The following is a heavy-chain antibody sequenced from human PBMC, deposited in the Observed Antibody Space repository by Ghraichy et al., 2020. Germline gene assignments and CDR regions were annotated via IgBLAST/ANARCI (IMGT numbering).Heavy chain of an antibody. J-gene: IGHJ2*01. Sequence: SETLSLTCAVYGGSFSGYYWSWIRQPPGKGLEWIGEINHSGSTNYNPSLKSRVTISVDTSKNQFSLKLSSVTAADTAVYYCARGRLLQDYGGNERLWGRGTLVTVSS. D-gene: IGHD4-23*01. V-gene: IGHV4-34*01. CDR1: GGSFSGYY. CDR3: ARGRLLQDYGGNERL. CDR2: INHSGST.